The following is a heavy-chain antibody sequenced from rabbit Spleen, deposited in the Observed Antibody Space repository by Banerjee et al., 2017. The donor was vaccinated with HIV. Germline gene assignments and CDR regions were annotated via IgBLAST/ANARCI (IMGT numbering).Heavy chain of an antibody. CDR2: IDPLFINT. D-gene: IGHD4-2*01. J-gene: IGHJ4*01. CDR1: GFDFSRTG. CDR3: ARDAAGREDFNL. V-gene: IGHV1S47*01. Sequence: QEQLMESGGGLVQPGGSLKLSCKASGFDFSRTGMSWVRQAPGKGLEWIGYIDPLFINTYYASWVNGRFTISRDDAQNTLYLQLNSLTAADTATYFCARDAAGREDFNLWGPGTLVTVS.